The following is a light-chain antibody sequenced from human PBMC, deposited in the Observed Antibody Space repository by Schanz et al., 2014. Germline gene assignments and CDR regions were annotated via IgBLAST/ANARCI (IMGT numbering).Light chain of an antibody. J-gene: IGLJ3*02. CDR2: NTN. Sequence: QTVVTQEPSFSVSPGGTVTLTCALSSGSVSTNSYPSWYQQTPGQPPRTLIYNTNIRSSGVPDRFSGSILGNKAALTITGAQADDESDYYCALYVRRGICVFGGGTKLTV. CDR1: SGSVSTNSY. V-gene: IGLV8-61*01. CDR3: ALYVRRGICV.